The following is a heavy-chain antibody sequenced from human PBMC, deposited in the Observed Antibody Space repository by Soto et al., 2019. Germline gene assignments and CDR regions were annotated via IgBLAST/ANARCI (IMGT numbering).Heavy chain of an antibody. D-gene: IGHD3-9*01. CDR3: ARETRTYYDILTGPGFFDY. CDR2: IYYSGST. Sequence: PSETLSLTCTVSGGSISSGGYYWSWIRQHPGKGLEWIGYIYYSGSTYYNPSLKSRVTISVDASKNQFSLKLSSVTAADTAVCYCARETRTYYDILTGPGFFDYWGQGTLVTVSS. V-gene: IGHV4-31*03. CDR1: GGSISSGGYY. J-gene: IGHJ4*02.